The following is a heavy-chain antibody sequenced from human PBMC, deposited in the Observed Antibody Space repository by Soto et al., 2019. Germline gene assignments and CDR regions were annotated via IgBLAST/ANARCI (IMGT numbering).Heavy chain of an antibody. CDR1: GFTFSSYG. Sequence: GGSLRLSCAASGFTFSSYGMHWVRQAPGKGLEWVAVIGYDGSDKYYADSVKGRFTISRDNSKNTLYLQMNSLRAEDTAVYYCARDGLYRYYIDFWGKGTTVTVSS. D-gene: IGHD1-26*01. CDR3: ARDGLYRYYIDF. CDR2: IGYDGSDK. V-gene: IGHV3-33*08. J-gene: IGHJ6*03.